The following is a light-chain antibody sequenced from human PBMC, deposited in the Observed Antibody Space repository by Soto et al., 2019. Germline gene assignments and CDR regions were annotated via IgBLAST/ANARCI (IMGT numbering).Light chain of an antibody. Sequence: AIQMTQFPSSLSASVGDRVTITCRASQGIRNDLGWYQQKPGKAPKLLISAASPLQSGVPSRFSGSGFGTDFTLTISSLQPEDFATYYCLQDYDYPLTFGGGTKVEIK. J-gene: IGKJ4*01. V-gene: IGKV1-6*01. CDR3: LQDYDYPLT. CDR2: AAS. CDR1: QGIRND.